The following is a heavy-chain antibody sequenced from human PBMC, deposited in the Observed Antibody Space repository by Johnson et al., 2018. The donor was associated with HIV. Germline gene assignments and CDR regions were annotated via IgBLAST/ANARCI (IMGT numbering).Heavy chain of an antibody. CDR3: AREELEPDVFDI. Sequence: QVQLVESGGGVVQPGGSLRLSCAASGFTFSSYGMHWVRQAPGKGLEWAAVISYDGSDKYYADSVKGRFTISRDNSKNTLYLQMNSLRAEDTAVYYCAREELEPDVFDIWGQGTMVTVSS. CDR2: ISYDGSDK. CDR1: GFTFSSYG. D-gene: IGHD1-1*01. J-gene: IGHJ3*02. V-gene: IGHV3-30*03.